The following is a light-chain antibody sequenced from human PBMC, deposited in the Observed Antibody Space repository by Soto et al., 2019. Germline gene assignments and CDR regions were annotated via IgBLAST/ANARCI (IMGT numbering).Light chain of an antibody. CDR3: SSYTSSSTYV. V-gene: IGLV2-14*01. Sequence: QSALTQPASVSGSPGQSITIPCSGRSSDVGGYNYVSWYQQHPGKAPKLMIYEVSNRPSGVSNRFSGSKSGNTASLTISGLQAEDEADYYCSSYTSSSTYVFGTGTKLTVL. J-gene: IGLJ1*01. CDR1: SSDVGGYNY. CDR2: EVS.